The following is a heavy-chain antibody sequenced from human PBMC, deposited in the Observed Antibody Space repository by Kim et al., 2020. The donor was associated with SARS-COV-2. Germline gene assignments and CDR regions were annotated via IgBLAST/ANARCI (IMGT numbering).Heavy chain of an antibody. Sequence: SVKVSCKASGGTFSSYAISWVRQAPGQGLEWMGGIIPIFGTANYAQKFQGRVTITADESTSTAYMELSSLRSEDTAVYYCARESGRSTLYDILTGYYKDYYYGMDVWGQGTTVTVSS. V-gene: IGHV1-69*13. CDR3: ARESGRSTLYDILTGYYKDYYYGMDV. D-gene: IGHD3-9*01. J-gene: IGHJ6*02. CDR2: IIPIFGTA. CDR1: GGTFSSYA.